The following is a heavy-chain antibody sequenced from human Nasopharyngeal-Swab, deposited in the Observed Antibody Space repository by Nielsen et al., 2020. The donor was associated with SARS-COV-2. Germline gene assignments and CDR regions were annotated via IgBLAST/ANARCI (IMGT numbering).Heavy chain of an antibody. CDR3: ARDAAVDYNYWSGYYRGLGRGDY. V-gene: IGHV7-4-1*02. CDR2: INTNTGNP. Sequence: ASVTVSCKASGYTFNTYAMNWVRQAPGQGLEWMGWINTNTGNPTYAQGFTGRFVFSLDTPVSTAYLQISSLKAEDTAVYYCARDAAVDYNYWSGYYRGLGRGDYWGQGTLVTVSS. J-gene: IGHJ4*02. CDR1: GYTFNTYA. D-gene: IGHD3-3*01.